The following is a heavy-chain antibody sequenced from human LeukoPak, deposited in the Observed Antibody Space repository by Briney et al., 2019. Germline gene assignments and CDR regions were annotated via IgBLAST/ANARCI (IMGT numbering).Heavy chain of an antibody. V-gene: IGHV4-59*01. CDR2: IYYSGST. CDR1: GGSISSYY. D-gene: IGHD6-13*01. Sequence: PSETLSLTGTVSGGSISSYYWSWIRQPPGKGLEWIGYIYYSGSTNYNPSLKSRVTISVDTSKNQFSLKLSSVTAADTAVYYCARDRWASDYWGQGTLVTVSS. CDR3: ARDRWASDY. J-gene: IGHJ4*02.